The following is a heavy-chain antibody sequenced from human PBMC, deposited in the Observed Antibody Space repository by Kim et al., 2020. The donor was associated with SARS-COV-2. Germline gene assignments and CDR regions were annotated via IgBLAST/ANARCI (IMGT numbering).Heavy chain of an antibody. CDR2: ISGSGGSL. J-gene: IGHJ6*01. CDR3: VKVMFYYDSSGYPRGGYGVGV. Sequence: GGSLRLSCAASGFTFSTYAMSWVRQAPGKGLEWVSGISGSGGSLYYADSVKGRFTISRDNSKNTLYLQMNSLRAEDKAVYYCVKVMFYYDSSGYPRGGYGVGVWGQGTTVTVSS. D-gene: IGHD3-22*01. V-gene: IGHV3-23*01. CDR1: GFTFSTYA.